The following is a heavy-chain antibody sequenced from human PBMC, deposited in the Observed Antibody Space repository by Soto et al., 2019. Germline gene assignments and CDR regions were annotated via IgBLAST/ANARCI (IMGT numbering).Heavy chain of an antibody. V-gene: IGHV1-18*01. D-gene: IGHD2-2*01. CDR2: ISAYNGNT. Sequence: GASAKLTSKASGYTFTSHGISWVRQAPEQGLEWMGWISAYNGNTNYAQKLQGRVTMTTDTSTSTAYMELRSLRSDDTAVYYCARGDCSSTSCYYLDYWGQGTLVTGSS. J-gene: IGHJ4*02. CDR3: ARGDCSSTSCYYLDY. CDR1: GYTFTSHG.